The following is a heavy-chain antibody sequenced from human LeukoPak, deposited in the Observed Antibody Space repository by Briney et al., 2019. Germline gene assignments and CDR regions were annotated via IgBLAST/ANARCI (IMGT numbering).Heavy chain of an antibody. CDR3: ARQSRDGSKTRGYYFDS. Sequence: GESPKISCQVSGYIFTNYWIGWVRQMPGKGLESMGIIYPADSDTTYSPSFEGQVTISADKSIDIVYLQWSSLKASDTATYYCARQSRDGSKTRGYYFDSWGQGTLVTVSS. J-gene: IGHJ4*02. CDR1: GYIFTNYW. V-gene: IGHV5-51*01. D-gene: IGHD3-10*01. CDR2: IYPADSDT.